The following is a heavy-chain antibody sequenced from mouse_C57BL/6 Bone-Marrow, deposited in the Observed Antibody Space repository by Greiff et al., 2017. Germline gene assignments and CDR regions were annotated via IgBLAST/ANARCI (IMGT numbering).Heavy chain of an antibody. D-gene: IGHD3-2*02. CDR1: GFTFSSYA. Sequence: EVKLMESGEGLVKPGGSLKLSCAASGFTFSSYAMSWVRQTPEKRLEWVAYISSSGDYIYYADTVKGRFTISRDNARNTLYLQMSSLKSEDTAMYYCTRWTAQATSGYWGQGTTLTVSS. V-gene: IGHV5-9-1*02. CDR3: TRWTAQATSGY. CDR2: ISSSGDYI. J-gene: IGHJ2*01.